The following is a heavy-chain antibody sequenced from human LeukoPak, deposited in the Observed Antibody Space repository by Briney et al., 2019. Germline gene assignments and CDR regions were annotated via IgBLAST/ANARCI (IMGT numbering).Heavy chain of an antibody. CDR2: ISPSGDIT. Sequence: GGTLRLSCAASGFTFSNHGMNWVRQAPGKGLEWVSGISPSGDITYYADSVKGRFTISRDNSKNTLYLQMNSLRAEDTAVYYCAKDRIVVVTAIPNFDYWGQGTLVTVSS. CDR1: GFTFSNHG. CDR3: AKDRIVVVTAIPNFDY. D-gene: IGHD2-21*02. V-gene: IGHV3-23*01. J-gene: IGHJ4*02.